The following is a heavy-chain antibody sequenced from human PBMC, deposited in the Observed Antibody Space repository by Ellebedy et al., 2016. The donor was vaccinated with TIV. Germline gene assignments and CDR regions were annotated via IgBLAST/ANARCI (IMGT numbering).Heavy chain of an antibody. CDR3: AGRGY. CDR2: IKQDGSEK. J-gene: IGHJ4*02. V-gene: IGHV3-7*01. Sequence: GGSLRLXXAASGFTFSSNAMNWVRQAPGKGLEWVANIKQDGSEKYYVDSVKGRFTISRDNAKNSLYLQMNSLRAEDTAVYYCAGRGYWGQGTLVTVSS. CDR1: GFTFSSNA. D-gene: IGHD3-10*01.